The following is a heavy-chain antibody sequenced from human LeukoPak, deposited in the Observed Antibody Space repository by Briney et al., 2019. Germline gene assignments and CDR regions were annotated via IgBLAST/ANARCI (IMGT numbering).Heavy chain of an antibody. V-gene: IGHV3-30*02. CDR2: IRYDGSNK. CDR1: GFTFSSYG. CDR3: AKDIRIAVAGTSDDY. J-gene: IGHJ4*02. Sequence: HPGGSLRLSCAASGFTFSSYGMHWVRQAPGKGLEWVAFIRYDGSNKYYADSVKGRFTISRDNSKNTLYLQMNSLRAEDTAVYYCAKDIRIAVAGTSDDYWGQGTLVTVSS. D-gene: IGHD6-19*01.